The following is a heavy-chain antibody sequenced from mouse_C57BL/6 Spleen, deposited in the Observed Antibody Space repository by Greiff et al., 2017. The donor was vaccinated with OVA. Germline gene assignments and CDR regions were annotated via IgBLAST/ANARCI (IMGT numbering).Heavy chain of an antibody. CDR3: AREKDYSNYVDYAMDY. J-gene: IGHJ4*01. Sequence: VQLQQPGAELVKPGASVKLSCKASGYTFTSYWMHWVKQRPGRGLEWIGRIDPNSGGTKYNEKFKSKATLTVDKPSSTAYMQLSSLTSEDSAVYYCAREKDYSNYVDYAMDYWGQGTSVTVSS. V-gene: IGHV1-72*01. D-gene: IGHD2-5*01. CDR2: IDPNSGGT. CDR1: GYTFTSYW.